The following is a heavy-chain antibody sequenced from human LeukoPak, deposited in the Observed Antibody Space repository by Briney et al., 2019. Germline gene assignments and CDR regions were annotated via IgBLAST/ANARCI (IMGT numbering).Heavy chain of an antibody. CDR1: GYTFTGYY. D-gene: IGHD6-19*01. J-gene: IGHJ4*02. Sequence: ASVKVSCKASGYTFTGYYMHWVRQAPGQGLEWMGWINPNSGGTNYAQKFQGRVTMTRDTSIRTAYMELSRLRSDDTAVYYCARGLVGGYSSGWYYFDYWGQGTLVTVSS. CDR3: ARGLVGGYSSGWYYFDY. V-gene: IGHV1-2*02. CDR2: INPNSGGT.